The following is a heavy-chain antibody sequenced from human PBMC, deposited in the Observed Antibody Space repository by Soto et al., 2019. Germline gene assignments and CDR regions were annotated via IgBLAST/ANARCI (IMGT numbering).Heavy chain of an antibody. D-gene: IGHD3-9*01. V-gene: IGHV3-30*18. Sequence: QVPLVESGGGVVQPGRSLRLSCAASGFTCSSYGMHGVRRAPGKGLEWVAVISYDGSNKYYADSVKGRFTISRDNSKNTLYLQMNSLRAEDTAVYYCAKDKYYDILTGYYYYYGMDVWGQGTTVTVSS. J-gene: IGHJ6*02. CDR2: ISYDGSNK. CDR3: AKDKYYDILTGYYYYYGMDV. CDR1: GFTCSSYG.